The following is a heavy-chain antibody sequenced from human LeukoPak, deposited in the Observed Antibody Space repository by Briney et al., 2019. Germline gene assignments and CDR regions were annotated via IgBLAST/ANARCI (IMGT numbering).Heavy chain of an antibody. CDR3: ASDYGGYYYGVDV. V-gene: IGHV3-72*01. CDR2: NGNKAKSYTT. D-gene: IGHD3-10*01. CDR1: GFIFSDHY. Sequence: GGSLRLSCAASGFIFSDHYMDWVRQAPGKGLEWVGRNGNKAKSYTTEYAASVKGRFIMWRDDSKNSLYLQINSLKTDDTAVYYCASDYGGYYYGVDVWGQGTTVTVSS. J-gene: IGHJ6*02.